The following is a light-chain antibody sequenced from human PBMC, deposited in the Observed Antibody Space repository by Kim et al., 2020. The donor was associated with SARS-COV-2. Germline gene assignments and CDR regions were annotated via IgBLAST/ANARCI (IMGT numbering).Light chain of an antibody. CDR2: GAS. V-gene: IGKV3-20*01. J-gene: IGKJ1*01. CDR1: QSASSSY. Sequence: SPGESDALSGTANQSASSSYLSWYQHKPGQAPSLLIYGASSRATGIPDRFSGSGSGTDFTLTISRLEPEDFAVYYCQQYGSSPRTFGQGTKVDIK. CDR3: QQYGSSPRT.